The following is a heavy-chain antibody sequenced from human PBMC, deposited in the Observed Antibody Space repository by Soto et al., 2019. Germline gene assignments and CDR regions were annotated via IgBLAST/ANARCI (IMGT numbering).Heavy chain of an antibody. CDR2: IGVYNGKT. CDR1: GYTFTKYG. CDR3: SRARYCTSPSCYNHYYYGMVI. D-gene: IGHD2-2*02. J-gene: IGHJ6*02. V-gene: IGHV1-18*04. Sequence: QEQLVHSGGEVKKPGASVRVSCKASGYTFTKYGITLVRQAPGQGLEWMGWIGVYNGKTNYARKLQGRVIMTADTSASTAYMELRSLRSDDTAVYYCSRARYCTSPSCYNHYYYGMVIWGQGTTVSVSS.